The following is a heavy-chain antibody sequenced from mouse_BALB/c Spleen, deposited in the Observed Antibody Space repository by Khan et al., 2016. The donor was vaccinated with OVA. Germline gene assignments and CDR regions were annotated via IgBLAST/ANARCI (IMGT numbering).Heavy chain of an antibody. CDR3: ANHSSSSAWFTY. V-gene: IGHV1-7*01. J-gene: IGHJ3*01. CDR1: GYTFTSYC. D-gene: IGHD1-1*01. CDR2: INPSTGYT. Sequence: QIQLVQSGAELAKPGASVKMSCKASGYTFTSYCMPWVNQRPGQGLEWIGYINPSTGYTEYTHKVKDKSTLTADKSSSTAYMQLSSLTSVDSAAYYCANHSSSSAWFTYWGQGTLVTVSA.